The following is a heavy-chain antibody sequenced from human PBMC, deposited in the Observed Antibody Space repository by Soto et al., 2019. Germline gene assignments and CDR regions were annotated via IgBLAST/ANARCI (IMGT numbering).Heavy chain of an antibody. D-gene: IGHD7-27*01. V-gene: IGHV3-30*04. J-gene: IGHJ4*02. Sequence: GESLKISCAASGFTFSSYAMHWVRQAPGKGLEWVAVISYDGSNKYYADSVKGRFTISRDNSKNTLYLQMNSLRAEDTAVYYCARPTTGDPFLGGLRYWGQGTLVTVSS. CDR2: ISYDGSNK. CDR3: ARPTTGDPFLGGLRY. CDR1: GFTFSSYA.